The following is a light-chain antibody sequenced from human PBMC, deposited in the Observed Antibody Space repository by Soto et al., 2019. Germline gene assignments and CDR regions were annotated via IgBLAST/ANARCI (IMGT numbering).Light chain of an antibody. CDR1: QSVGSN. V-gene: IGKV3-15*01. CDR2: GAS. J-gene: IGKJ1*01. Sequence: EIVMTQSPATLSVSPGERATLSCRASQSVGSNLAWYQQKPGQAPRLLIYGASTRATGIPARVSGSGSGTEFTLTISSLQSEDFAIYFWQQYNNWPPNRTFGQGTKVEIK. CDR3: QQYNNWPPNRT.